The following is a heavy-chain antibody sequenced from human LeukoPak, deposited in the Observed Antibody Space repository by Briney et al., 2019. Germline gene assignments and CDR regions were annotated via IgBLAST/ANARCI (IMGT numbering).Heavy chain of an antibody. D-gene: IGHD6-6*01. V-gene: IGHV3-74*01. Sequence: GGSLRLSCAASGFTFSSYWMHWVRQAPGKGLVWVSRINGDGSSTTYADSMKGRFTISRDNAKNTLYLRMNSLRAEDTAVYYCARGYSSSYRIDYWGQGTLVTVSS. CDR2: INGDGSST. J-gene: IGHJ4*02. CDR3: ARGYSSSYRIDY. CDR1: GFTFSSYW.